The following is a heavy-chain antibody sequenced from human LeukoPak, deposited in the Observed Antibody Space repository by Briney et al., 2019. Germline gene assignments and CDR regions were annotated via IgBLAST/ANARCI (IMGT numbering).Heavy chain of an antibody. Sequence: GGSLRLSCAASGFTFSSYSMNWVRQAPGKGLQWVSYISTSGTTIYYADSVKGRFTISRDNAKNTLYLQMNSLRAEDTAVYYCARKYGDYGYYMDVWGKGTTVTVSS. D-gene: IGHD4-17*01. CDR2: ISTSGTTI. V-gene: IGHV3-48*01. J-gene: IGHJ6*03. CDR3: ARKYGDYGYYMDV. CDR1: GFTFSSYS.